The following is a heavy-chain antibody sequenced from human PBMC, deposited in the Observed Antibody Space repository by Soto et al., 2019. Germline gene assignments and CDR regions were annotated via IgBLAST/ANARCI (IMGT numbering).Heavy chain of an antibody. CDR3: GRDEVRNGVGV. V-gene: IGHV3-7*01. CDR2: RKGDGSEK. J-gene: IGHJ6*02. CDR1: GFTFSTFW. Sequence: GESLKISCVASGFTFSTFWMSWVRQAPGKGLEWVANRKGDGSEKRYVDSVKGRLTISRDNAKNLVYLQMNSLRVEDTALYYCGRDEVRNGVGVWGQGTMVTVSS.